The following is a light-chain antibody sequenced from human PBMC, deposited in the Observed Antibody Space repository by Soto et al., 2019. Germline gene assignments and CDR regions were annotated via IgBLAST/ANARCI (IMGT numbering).Light chain of an antibody. CDR1: SSDVGGYNY. J-gene: IGLJ1*01. CDR2: DVS. CDR3: SSYTASSTDV. Sequence: QSALTQPASVSGSPGQSITISCTGTSSDVGGYNYVSWYQHHPGKAPKLMIFDVSNRPSGVSNRFSGSKSGNTASLTISGLQAEEEADYYCSSYTASSTDVFGTGTKVTVL. V-gene: IGLV2-14*03.